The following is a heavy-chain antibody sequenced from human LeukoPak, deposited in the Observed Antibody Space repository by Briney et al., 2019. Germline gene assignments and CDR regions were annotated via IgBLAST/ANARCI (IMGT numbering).Heavy chain of an antibody. D-gene: IGHD3-22*01. CDR3: ARGFPVHYYDSSGYPPNFDY. CDR2: MSPNSGNT. CDR1: GYTFTSYD. V-gene: IGHV1-8*01. Sequence: ASVKASCKASGYTFTSYDINWVRQATGQGLEWMGWMSPNSGNTGYAQKFQGRVTMTRNTSISTAYMELSSLRSEDTAVYYCARGFPVHYYDSSGYPPNFDYWGQGTLVTVSS. J-gene: IGHJ4*02.